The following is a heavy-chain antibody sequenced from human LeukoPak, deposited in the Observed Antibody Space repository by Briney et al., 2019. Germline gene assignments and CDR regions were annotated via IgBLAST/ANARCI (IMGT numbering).Heavy chain of an antibody. D-gene: IGHD1-26*01. Sequence: GSLRLSCTASGFSFSSYGMHWVRQAPGKGLEWVASIWYDGSNTNYVGSVKGRFTISRDNSKNTLYLQMNSLRVEDTAVYFCASGATTRLDYWGQGTLVTVSS. CDR1: GFSFSSYG. J-gene: IGHJ4*02. CDR2: IWYDGSNT. CDR3: ASGATTRLDY. V-gene: IGHV3-33*01.